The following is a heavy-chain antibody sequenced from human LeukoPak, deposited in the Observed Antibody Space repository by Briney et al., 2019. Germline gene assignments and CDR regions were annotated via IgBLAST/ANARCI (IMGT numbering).Heavy chain of an antibody. CDR2: INGAGSST. Sequence: PGGSLRLSCAGSGFIFSQLWMQWVRRVPGKGLVWVSRINGAGSSTNYADSVKGRFAISRDKAKNTMYLQMNCLTAEDTAVYYCARDGLPAARDIWGQGTMVTVSS. D-gene: IGHD6-6*01. V-gene: IGHV3-74*01. J-gene: IGHJ3*02. CDR3: ARDGLPAARDI. CDR1: GFIFSQLW.